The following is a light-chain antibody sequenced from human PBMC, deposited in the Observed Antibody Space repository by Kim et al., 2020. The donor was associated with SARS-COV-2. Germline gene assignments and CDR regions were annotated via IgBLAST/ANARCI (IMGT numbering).Light chain of an antibody. V-gene: IGLV2-14*03. CDR2: DVS. J-gene: IGLJ3*02. Sequence: GQSITISCTGTSSDVGGYNYVSWYQQHPGKAPKLMIYDVSERPSGVSDRFSGSKSGNTASLTISGLQAEDEADYYCTSYTSSTPLLFGGGTQLTVL. CDR3: TSYTSSTPLL. CDR1: SSDVGGYNY.